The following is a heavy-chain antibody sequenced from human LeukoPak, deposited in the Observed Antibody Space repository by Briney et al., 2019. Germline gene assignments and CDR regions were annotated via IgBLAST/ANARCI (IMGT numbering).Heavy chain of an antibody. CDR1: GGSISSYY. V-gene: IGHV4-59*12. CDR2: IYDGGST. D-gene: IGHD3-16*01. CDR3: AGGEYGGADY. J-gene: IGHJ4*02. Sequence: AETLSLTCTVSGGSISSYYWSWIRQSSGQGLEWIGYIYDGGSTKYNPSLKSRATISVDTSKNQFSLKLNSVTAADTAVYYCAGGEYGGADYWGQGALVTVSS.